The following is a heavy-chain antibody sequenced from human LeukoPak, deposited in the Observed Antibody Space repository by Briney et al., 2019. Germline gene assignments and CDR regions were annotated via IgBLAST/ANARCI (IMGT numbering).Heavy chain of an antibody. CDR2: MNPNSGNT. V-gene: IGHV1-8*02. CDR3: AREPYYYGSGSVIDY. CDR1: GYTFTSYG. D-gene: IGHD3-10*01. J-gene: IGHJ4*02. Sequence: ASVKVSCKASGYTFTSYGISWVRQAPGQGLEWMGWMNPNSGNTGYAQKFQGRVTMTRNTSISTAYMELSSLRSEDTAVYYCAREPYYYGSGSVIDYWGQGTLVTVSS.